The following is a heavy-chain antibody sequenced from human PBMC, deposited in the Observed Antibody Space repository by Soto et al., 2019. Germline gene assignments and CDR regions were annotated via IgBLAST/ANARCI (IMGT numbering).Heavy chain of an antibody. J-gene: IGHJ6*02. D-gene: IGHD1-26*01. CDR3: AREVGANRSGMDV. Sequence: GGSLRLSCAASGFTFDDYAMHWVRQAPGKGLEWVSGISWNSGSIGYADSVKGRFTISRDNAKNSLYLQMNSLRAEDTALYYCAREVGANRSGMDVWGQGTTVTVSS. CDR2: ISWNSGSI. CDR1: GFTFDDYA. V-gene: IGHV3-9*01.